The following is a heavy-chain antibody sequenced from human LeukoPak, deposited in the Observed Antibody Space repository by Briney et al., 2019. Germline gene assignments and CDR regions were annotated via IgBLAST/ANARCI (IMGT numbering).Heavy chain of an antibody. CDR1: GGSISSGGYS. Sequence: SQTLSLTCAVSGGSISSGGYSWSWIRQPPGKGLEWIGYIYYSGSTNYNPSLKSRVTISVDTSKNQFSLKLSSVTAADTAVYYCARGVYYYDSSGYYTPYYFDAWGQGTTVTVSS. J-gene: IGHJ6*03. CDR2: IYYSGST. V-gene: IGHV4-30-4*07. CDR3: ARGVYYYDSSGYYTPYYFDA. D-gene: IGHD3-22*01.